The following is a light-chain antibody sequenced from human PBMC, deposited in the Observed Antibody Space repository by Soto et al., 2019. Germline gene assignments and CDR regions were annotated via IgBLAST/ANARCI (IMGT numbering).Light chain of an antibody. CDR1: QSVSSSC. Sequence: EIVLTQSPGTLSFSPGERATLSCRASQSVSSSCLAWHQQKPGQAPRLLIYGASSRATGIPDRFSGSGSGTDFTLTISRLEPEDFAVYYCQQYGSSPHTFGKGTKVDI. V-gene: IGKV3-20*01. J-gene: IGKJ1*01. CDR3: QQYGSSPHT. CDR2: GAS.